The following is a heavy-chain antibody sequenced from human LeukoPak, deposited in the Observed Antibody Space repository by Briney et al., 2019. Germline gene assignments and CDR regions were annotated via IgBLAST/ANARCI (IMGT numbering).Heavy chain of an antibody. CDR2: IIPILGIA. Sequence: ASVKVSCKASGGTFSSYAISWVRQVPGQGLEWMGRIIPILGIANYAQKLQGRVTITADKSTSTAYMELSSLRSEDTAVYYCASAPTRITMVRGVIPAYYYGMDVWGQGTTVTVSS. D-gene: IGHD3-10*01. CDR3: ASAPTRITMVRGVIPAYYYGMDV. J-gene: IGHJ6*02. V-gene: IGHV1-69*04. CDR1: GGTFSSYA.